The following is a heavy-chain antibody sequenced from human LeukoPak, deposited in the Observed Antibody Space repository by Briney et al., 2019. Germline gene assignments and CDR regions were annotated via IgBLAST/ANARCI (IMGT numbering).Heavy chain of an antibody. Sequence: GGSLRLSCAASGFTFSSYGMHWVRQAPGKGLEWVAVIWYDGNNKYYADSVKGRFTISRDKSKNTLYLQMSSLRPEDTAVYYCARDLGTYCGGDCSFAYWGQGTLVTVSS. J-gene: IGHJ4*02. CDR2: IWYDGNNK. V-gene: IGHV3-33*01. CDR3: ARDLGTYCGGDCSFAY. CDR1: GFTFSSYG. D-gene: IGHD2-21*02.